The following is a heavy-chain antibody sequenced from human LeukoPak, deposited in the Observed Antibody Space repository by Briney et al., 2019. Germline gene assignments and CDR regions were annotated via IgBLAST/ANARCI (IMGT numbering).Heavy chain of an antibody. CDR1: GFTFSSYA. CDR3: AIGSSGLVRLFDY. J-gene: IGHJ4*02. D-gene: IGHD6-6*01. Sequence: GGSLRLSCAASGFTFSSYAMSWVRQAPGKGLEWVSAISGSGGSTYYADSVKGRFTISRDNSKNTLYLQMNSLRAEDTAVYYCAIGSSGLVRLFDYWGQGTLVTVSS. CDR2: ISGSGGST. V-gene: IGHV3-23*01.